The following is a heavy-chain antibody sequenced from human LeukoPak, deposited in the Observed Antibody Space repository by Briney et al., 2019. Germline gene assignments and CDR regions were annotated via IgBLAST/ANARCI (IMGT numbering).Heavy chain of an antibody. V-gene: IGHV3-48*01. CDR1: GFTFSSYS. CDR3: ARDILLWFGELEGYYYYGMEV. D-gene: IGHD3-10*01. CDR2: ISSSSSTI. Sequence: GGSLRLSCAASGFTFSSYSMNWVRQAPGKGLEWVSYISSSSSTIYYADSVKGRFTISRDNAKNSLYLQMNSLRAEDTAVYYCARDILLWFGELEGYYYYGMEVWGQGTTVSVS. J-gene: IGHJ6*02.